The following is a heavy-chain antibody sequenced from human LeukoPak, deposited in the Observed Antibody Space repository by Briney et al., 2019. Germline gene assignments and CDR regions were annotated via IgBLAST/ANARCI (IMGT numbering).Heavy chain of an antibody. D-gene: IGHD3-10*01. CDR3: AKSYYYGSGSYHPGAFDI. V-gene: IGHV3-9*01. J-gene: IGHJ3*02. CDR1: GFTFDDYA. CDR2: ISWNSGSI. Sequence: GGSLRLSCAASGFTFDDYAMHWVRQAPGKGLEWVSGISWNSGSIGYADSVKGRFTISRDNAKNSLYLQMNSLRAEDTALYYCAKSYYYGSGSYHPGAFDIWGQGTMVTVSS.